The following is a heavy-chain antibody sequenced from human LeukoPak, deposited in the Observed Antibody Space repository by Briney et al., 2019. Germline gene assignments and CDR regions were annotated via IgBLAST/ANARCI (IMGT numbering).Heavy chain of an antibody. D-gene: IGHD2/OR15-2a*01. J-gene: IGHJ2*01. CDR1: GFTFSSYS. Sequence: PGGSLRLSCAASGFTFSSYSMNWVRQAPGKGLEWVSSISSSSSYIYYADSVKGRFTISRDNAKNSLYLQMNSLRAEDTAVYYCARDLFSPPNWYFDLWGRGTLVTVSS. V-gene: IGHV3-21*01. CDR2: ISSSSSYI. CDR3: ARDLFSPPNWYFDL.